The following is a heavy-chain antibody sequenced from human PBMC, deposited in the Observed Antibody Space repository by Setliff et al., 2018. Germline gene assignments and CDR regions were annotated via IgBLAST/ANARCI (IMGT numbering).Heavy chain of an antibody. D-gene: IGHD4-17*01. Sequence: SETLSLTCDVFGGSFSGYFWAWIRQSPGKGLEWIGDVNDSGSANYKPSLKSRLTISRDTSKNQLSLNLSSVTAADTAVYYCARDPVTTTSRRVIDYWGQGTLVTVSS. V-gene: IGHV4-34*01. CDR2: VNDSGSA. J-gene: IGHJ4*02. CDR3: ARDPVTTTSRRVIDY. CDR1: GGSFSGYF.